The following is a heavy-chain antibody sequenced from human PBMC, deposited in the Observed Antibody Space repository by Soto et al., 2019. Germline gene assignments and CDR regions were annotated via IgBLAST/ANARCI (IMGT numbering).Heavy chain of an antibody. Sequence: ESLTISCKGSGYSFTSYWISLVRQMPGKGLEWMGRIDPSDSYTNYSPSFQGHVTISADKSISTAYLQWSSLKASDTAMYYCARPGYHDPGAFDIWGQGTMVTVSS. CDR2: IDPSDSYT. J-gene: IGHJ3*02. CDR3: ARPGYHDPGAFDI. CDR1: GYSFTSYW. D-gene: IGHD2-15*01. V-gene: IGHV5-10-1*01.